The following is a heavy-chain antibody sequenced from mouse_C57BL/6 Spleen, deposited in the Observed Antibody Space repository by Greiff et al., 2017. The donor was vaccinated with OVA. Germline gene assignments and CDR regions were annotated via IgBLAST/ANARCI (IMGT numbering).Heavy chain of an antibody. CDR1: GFTFSSYG. V-gene: IGHV5-6*01. J-gene: IGHJ3*01. CDR2: ISSGGSYT. Sequence: EVQRVESGGDLVKPGGSLKLSCAASGFTFSSYGMSWVRQTPDKRLEWVATISSGGSYTYYPDSVKGRFTISRDNAKNTLYLQMSSLKSEDTAMYYCARALITTVVPSFAYWGQGTLVTVSA. CDR3: ARALITTVVPSFAY. D-gene: IGHD1-1*01.